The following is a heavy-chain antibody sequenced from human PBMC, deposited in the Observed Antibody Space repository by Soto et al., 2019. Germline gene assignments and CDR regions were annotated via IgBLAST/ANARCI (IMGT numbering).Heavy chain of an antibody. V-gene: IGHV3-11*01. CDR1: GFTFSDYY. Sequence: GESLKISCAASGFTFSDYYMSWIRQAPGKGLEWVSYISSSGSTIYYADSVKGRFTISRDNAKNSLYLQMNSLRAEDTAVYYCARDLITMVRGVKGYYGMDVWGQGTTVTVYS. CDR3: ARDLITMVRGVKGYYGMDV. CDR2: ISSSGSTI. D-gene: IGHD3-10*01. J-gene: IGHJ6*02.